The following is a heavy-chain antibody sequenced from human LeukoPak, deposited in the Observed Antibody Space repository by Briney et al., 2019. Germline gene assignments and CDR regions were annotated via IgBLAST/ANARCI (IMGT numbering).Heavy chain of an antibody. CDR3: ARDKDIVVVPAATPRRYYYYYGMDV. D-gene: IGHD2-2*01. Sequence: PSETLSLTCTVSGGSVSSGSYYWSWIRQPPGKGLEWIGYIYYSGSTNYNPSLKSRVTISVDTPNNQYSLKLSSVTAADTAVYYCARDKDIVVVPAATPRRYYYYYGMDVWGKGTTVTVSS. J-gene: IGHJ6*04. CDR2: IYYSGST. V-gene: IGHV4-61*01. CDR1: GGSVSSGSYY.